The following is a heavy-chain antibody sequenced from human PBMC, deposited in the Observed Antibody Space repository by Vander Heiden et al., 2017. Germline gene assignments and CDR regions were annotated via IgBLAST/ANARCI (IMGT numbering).Heavy chain of an antibody. Sequence: EVQLVQSGAAVKQPGESLKTSCKGSGYSFTSYWIGWVRQMPGKGLEWMGIIYPGDSDTRYSPSFQGQVTISADKSISTAYLQWSSLKASDTAMYYCARLRDYYDSSGLYYFDYWGQGTLVTVSS. J-gene: IGHJ4*02. CDR1: GYSFTSYW. V-gene: IGHV5-51*01. D-gene: IGHD3-22*01. CDR3: ARLRDYYDSSGLYYFDY. CDR2: IYPGDSDT.